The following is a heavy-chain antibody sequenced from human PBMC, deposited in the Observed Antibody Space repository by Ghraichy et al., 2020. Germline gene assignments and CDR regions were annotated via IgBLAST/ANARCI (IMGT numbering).Heavy chain of an antibody. CDR2: INPSGGST. CDR1: GYTFTSYY. CDR3: ARDSSGSYYADRSFDI. D-gene: IGHD1-26*01. J-gene: IGHJ3*02. V-gene: IGHV1-46*01. Sequence: ASVKVSCKASGYTFTSYYMHWVRQAPGQGLEWMGIINPSGGSTSYAQKFQGRVTMTRDTSTSTVYMELSSLRSEDTAVYYCARDSSGSYYADRSFDIWGQGTMVTVSS.